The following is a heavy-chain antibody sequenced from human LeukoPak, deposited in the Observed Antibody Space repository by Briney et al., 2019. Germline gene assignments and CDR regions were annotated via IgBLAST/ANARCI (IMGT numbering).Heavy chain of an antibody. CDR3: ARTVKRYYYYYYMDV. V-gene: IGHV4-61*02. D-gene: IGHD1-1*01. CDR1: GGSISSGSYY. J-gene: IGHJ6*03. Sequence: SQTLSLTCTVSGGSISSGSYYWSWIRQPAGKGLEWIGRIYTSGSTNYNPSLKSRVTISVDTSKNQFSLKLSSVTAADTAVYYCARTVKRYYYYYYMDVWGKGTTVTVSS. CDR2: IYTSGST.